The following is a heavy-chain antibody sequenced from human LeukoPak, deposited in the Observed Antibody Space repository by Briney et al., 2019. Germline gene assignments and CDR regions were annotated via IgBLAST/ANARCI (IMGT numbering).Heavy chain of an antibody. CDR2: INAGNGNT. CDR3: ARGYSSSSEYYYYYMDV. J-gene: IGHJ6*03. D-gene: IGHD6-6*01. CDR1: GYTFTSYA. V-gene: IGHV1-3*03. Sequence: ASVKVSCKASGYTFTSYAMHWVGQAPGQRLEWMGWINAGNGNTKYSQEFQGRVTITRDTSASTAYMELSSLRSEDMAVYYCARGYSSSSEYYYYYMDVWGKGTTVTVSS.